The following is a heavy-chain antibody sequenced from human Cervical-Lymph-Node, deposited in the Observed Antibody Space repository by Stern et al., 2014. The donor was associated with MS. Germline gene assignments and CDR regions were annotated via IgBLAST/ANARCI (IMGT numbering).Heavy chain of an antibody. CDR2: ISGYSGKT. CDR1: GYTFISYG. V-gene: IGHV1-18*01. CDR3: ARAGADSTTHFDY. J-gene: IGHJ4*02. D-gene: IGHD1-14*01. Sequence: QVQLVQSGAEVKKPGASVKVSCKASGYTFISYGITWVRQAPGQGLEWMGWISGYSGKTDYAQGFQGRVTLTTDTSTSTAYLEVRSLRSDDTAIYYCARAGADSTTHFDYWGQGTLVTGSS.